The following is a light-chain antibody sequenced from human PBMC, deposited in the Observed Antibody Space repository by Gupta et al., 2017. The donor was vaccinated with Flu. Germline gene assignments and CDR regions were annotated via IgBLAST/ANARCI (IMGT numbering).Light chain of an antibody. V-gene: IGKV1-39*01. J-gene: IGKJ1*01. CDR1: QTMARF. CDR2: AAF. Sequence: IQITSSPSSLSSSVGDSVPITCRARQTMARFLQWYQHKPGKAPNRLIHAAFTLQDGVPPRFSGSASGTEFTLTISGLQPEDFATYYCQQTNTMPRTFGQGTRV. CDR3: QQTNTMPRT.